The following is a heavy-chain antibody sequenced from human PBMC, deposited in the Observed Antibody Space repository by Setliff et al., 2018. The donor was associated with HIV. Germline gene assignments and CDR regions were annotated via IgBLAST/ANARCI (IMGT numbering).Heavy chain of an antibody. J-gene: IGHJ3*02. CDR1: GYTLKSFG. CDR2: ISAYSGDT. Sequence: ASVKVSCKASGYTLKSFGITWVRQAPGQGLEWMGWISAYSGDTDYEQKFQGRVTMTTDTSTSTAYMELRSLRSDDTAVYYCARDIVMRAVTVDTYDIWGQGTMVTVSS. CDR3: ARDIVMRAVTVDTYDI. V-gene: IGHV1-18*01. D-gene: IGHD2-15*01.